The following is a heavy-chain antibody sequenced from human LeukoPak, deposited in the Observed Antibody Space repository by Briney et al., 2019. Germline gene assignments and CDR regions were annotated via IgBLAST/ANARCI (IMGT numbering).Heavy chain of an antibody. J-gene: IGHJ4*02. D-gene: IGHD1-26*01. V-gene: IGHV3-7*01. CDR3: AKASIAGAIGVLDY. CDR1: GFTFNNYW. CDR2: INQDGSGK. Sequence: GGSLRLSCAAFGFTFNNYWMSWVRQAPGKGLEWVANINQDGSGKHYVDSVKGRFTISRDNAKNSLYLQMNSLRAEDAAVYFCAKASIAGAIGVLDYWGQGTLVTVSS.